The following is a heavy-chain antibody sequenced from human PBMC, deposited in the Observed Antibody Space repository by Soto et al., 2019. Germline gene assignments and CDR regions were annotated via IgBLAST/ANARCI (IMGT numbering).Heavy chain of an antibody. Sequence: ASVKVSCKASGYTLTSYAISWVRQAPGQGLEWMGWISAYNGNTNYAQQLQGRVTMTTDTSTSTAYMELRSLRSEDTAVYYCASPMGSGYADAFDIWAQGTMVTVSS. J-gene: IGHJ3*02. CDR3: ASPMGSGYADAFDI. D-gene: IGHD3-22*01. CDR2: ISAYNGNT. CDR1: GYTLTSYA. V-gene: IGHV1-18*04.